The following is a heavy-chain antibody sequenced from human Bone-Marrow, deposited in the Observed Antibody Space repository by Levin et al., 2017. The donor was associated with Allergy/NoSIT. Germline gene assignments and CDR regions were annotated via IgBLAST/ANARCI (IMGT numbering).Heavy chain of an antibody. CDR2: ISSDGNKK. D-gene: IGHD1-1*01. CDR3: ARGGFKLVGEREAPDH. Sequence: GGSLRLSCGVSEFTFSDYALHWVRQAPGKGLEWLAVISSDGNKKYYGDSVQGLFLISRDNSDNTLSLQMNSLRVEDAGVYYCARGGFKLVGEREAPDHWGRGNKVTVYS. V-gene: IGHV3-30*04. CDR1: EFTFSDYA. J-gene: IGHJ4*02.